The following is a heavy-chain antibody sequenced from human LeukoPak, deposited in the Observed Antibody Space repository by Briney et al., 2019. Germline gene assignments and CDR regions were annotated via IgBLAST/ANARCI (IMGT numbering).Heavy chain of an antibody. Sequence: SCLASGGTFSSYAISCVRQPPRLRRYWMGRIIPIVGIANYTQKFQGTVTITAHKSTSTPYMELSSLRPEDTAVYYCADRVDVVAPAGGRFDPWGQVTLVTVSS. J-gene: IGHJ5*02. CDR2: IIPIVGIA. D-gene: IGHD2-2*01. V-gene: IGHV1-69*04. CDR3: ADRVDVVAPAGGRFDP. CDR1: GGTFSSYA.